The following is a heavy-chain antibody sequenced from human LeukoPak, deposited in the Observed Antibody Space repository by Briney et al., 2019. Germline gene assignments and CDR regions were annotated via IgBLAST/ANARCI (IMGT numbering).Heavy chain of an antibody. V-gene: IGHV1-69*05. J-gene: IGHJ4*02. CDR1: GGSFSSYA. CDR2: IIPIFGTA. D-gene: IGHD3-22*01. Sequence: ASVKVSCKASGGSFSSYAISWVRQAPGQGLEWMGRIIPIFGTANYAQKFQGRVTITTDESTSTAYMELSCLRSEDTAVYYCARASYDSSGYYLPFDYWGQGTLVTVSS. CDR3: ARASYDSSGYYLPFDY.